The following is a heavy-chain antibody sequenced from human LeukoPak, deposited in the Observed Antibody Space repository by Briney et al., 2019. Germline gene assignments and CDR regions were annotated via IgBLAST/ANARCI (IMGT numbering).Heavy chain of an antibody. CDR1: GGSISSYY. J-gene: IGHJ4*02. Sequence: KPSETLSLTCTVSGGSISSYYWSWIRQSPGKGLEWIGYIYNSGNTNYNPSLRSRVTISVETSKNQFSLKMTSVTAADTAVYYCARVGDSCFDYWGQGTLVTVSS. CDR2: IYNSGNT. CDR3: ARVGDSCFDY. V-gene: IGHV4-59*01. D-gene: IGHD3-10*01.